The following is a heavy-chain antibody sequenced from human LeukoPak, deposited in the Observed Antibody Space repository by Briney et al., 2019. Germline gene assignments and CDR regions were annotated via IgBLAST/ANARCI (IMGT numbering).Heavy chain of an antibody. J-gene: IGHJ4*02. CDR3: ARYSSGWYEGGFDY. CDR2: IYYSGST. V-gene: IGHV4-39*07. Sequence: PSETLSLTCTVSGGSTSSSSYYWGWIRQPPGKGLEWIGSIYYSGSTYYNPSLKSRVTISVDTSKNQFSLKLSSVTAADTAVYYCARYSSGWYEGGFDYWGQGTLVTVSS. D-gene: IGHD6-19*01. CDR1: GGSTSSSSYY.